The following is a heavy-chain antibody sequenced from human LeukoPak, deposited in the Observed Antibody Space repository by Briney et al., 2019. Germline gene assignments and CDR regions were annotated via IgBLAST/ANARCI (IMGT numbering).Heavy chain of an antibody. CDR2: ISFDGNNK. CDR1: GFIFRSYA. J-gene: IGHJ6*02. V-gene: IGHV3-30-3*01. D-gene: IGHD1-26*01. Sequence: PGGSLRLSCAASGFIFRSYAMHWVRQAPGKGLEWVAVISFDGNNKYYADSVKGRFTISRDNSKNTLYLQMNSLRAEDTAVYYCASGLQRWDLIHYYGMDVWGQGTTVTVSS. CDR3: ASGLQRWDLIHYYGMDV.